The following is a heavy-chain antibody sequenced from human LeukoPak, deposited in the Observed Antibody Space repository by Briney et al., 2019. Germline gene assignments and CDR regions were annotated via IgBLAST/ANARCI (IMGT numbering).Heavy chain of an antibody. CDR3: ARHTSALSHDF. V-gene: IGHV5-51*01. D-gene: IGHD3-16*02. CDR1: GYSFDNYW. CDR2: IYPADSDT. Sequence: GEPLKISCQGSGYSFDNYWIAWVRQMPGKGLELMGVIYPADSDTKYSPSLQGQVTISADKSINTAYMQWSSLKASDTAIYYCARHTSALSHDFWGQGTLVTVFS. J-gene: IGHJ4*02.